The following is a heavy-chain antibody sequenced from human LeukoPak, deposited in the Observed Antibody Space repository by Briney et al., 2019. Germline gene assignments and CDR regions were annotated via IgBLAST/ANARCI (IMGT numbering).Heavy chain of an antibody. CDR3: ARRNYYGSGSYYLDY. CDR1: GGSISSSNW. J-gene: IGHJ4*02. CDR2: IYHSGST. D-gene: IGHD3-10*01. Sequence: SGTLSLTSAVSGGSISSSNWWRWVRQPPGKGLEWIGEIYHSGSTNYNPSLKSRVTISVDKSKNQFSLKLSSVTAADTAVYYCARRNYYGSGSYYLDYWGQGTLVTVSS. V-gene: IGHV4-4*02.